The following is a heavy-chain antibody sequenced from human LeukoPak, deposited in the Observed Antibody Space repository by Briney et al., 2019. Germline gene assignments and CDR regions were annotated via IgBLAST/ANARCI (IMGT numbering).Heavy chain of an antibody. CDR1: GGFISNSSYY. V-gene: IGHV4-39*02. CDR3: ARDSTRRSYSFDY. D-gene: IGHD1-26*01. CDR2: IYYSGST. Sequence: PETLSLTRTVSGGFISNSSYYWGWIRQPPGKGLEWIGSIYYSGSTYYNPSLKSRVTISVDTSKNQFSLKLSSVTAADTAVYYCARDSTRRSYSFDYWGQGTLVTVSS. J-gene: IGHJ4*02.